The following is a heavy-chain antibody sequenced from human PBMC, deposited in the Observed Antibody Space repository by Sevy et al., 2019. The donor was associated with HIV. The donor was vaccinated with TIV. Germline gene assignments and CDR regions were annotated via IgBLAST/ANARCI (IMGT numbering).Heavy chain of an antibody. CDR1: GFIFSRYG. V-gene: IGHV3-33*01. Sequence: GGSLRLSCKASGFIFSRYGVRWVRQAPGKGLEWVASIFNDGKTKYYGDPVKGRFTISRDDSKNTLHLQMDSLRAEDTAVYYCARESGSDWYLDYWGQGTLVTVSS. CDR3: ARESGSDWYLDY. D-gene: IGHD2-21*02. J-gene: IGHJ4*02. CDR2: IFNDGKTK.